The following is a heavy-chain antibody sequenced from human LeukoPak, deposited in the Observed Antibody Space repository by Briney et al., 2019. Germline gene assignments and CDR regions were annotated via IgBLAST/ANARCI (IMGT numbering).Heavy chain of an antibody. CDR2: INHSGST. CDR1: GGSFGGYY. J-gene: IGHJ4*02. Sequence: SETLSLTCAVYGGSFGGYYWSWIRQPPGKGLEWIGEINHSGSTNYNPSLKSRVTISVDTSKNQFSLKLSSVTAADTAVYYCARYARRYSGWSYWGQGTLVTVSS. CDR3: ARYARRYSGWSY. V-gene: IGHV4-34*01. D-gene: IGHD6-19*01.